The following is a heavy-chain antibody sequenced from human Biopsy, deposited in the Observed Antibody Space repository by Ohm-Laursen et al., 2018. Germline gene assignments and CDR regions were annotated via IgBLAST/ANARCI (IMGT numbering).Heavy chain of an antibody. CDR1: GSPFAGYY. D-gene: IGHD3-9*01. CDR3: SRDPAYPSIDGYYGLDL. V-gene: IGHV1-2*06. J-gene: IGHJ6*02. Sequence: GSSVTVSCKASGSPFAGYYLHWARQAPGHGLEWLGRINPNSGNANYAQCFQGRLTVTRDTSISTAYMELTRLTFDDTAIYYCSRDPAYPSIDGYYGLDLWGQGTTVIVSS. CDR2: INPNSGNA.